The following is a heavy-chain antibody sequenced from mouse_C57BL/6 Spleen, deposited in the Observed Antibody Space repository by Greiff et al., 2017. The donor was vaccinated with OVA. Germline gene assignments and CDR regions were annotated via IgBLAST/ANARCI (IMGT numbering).Heavy chain of an antibody. D-gene: IGHD2-4*01. CDR1: GYSITSGYY. CDR3: AGGTDDYDGGGFDY. Sequence: EVKLQESGPGLVKPSQSLSLTCSVTGYSITSGYYWNWIRQFPGNKLEWMGYISYDGSNNYNHTLKNRITITSDTAKDQFFLKLNSVTTEDTATEYCAGGTDDYDGGGFDYWGQGTTLTVSS. V-gene: IGHV3-6*01. J-gene: IGHJ2*01. CDR2: ISYDGSN.